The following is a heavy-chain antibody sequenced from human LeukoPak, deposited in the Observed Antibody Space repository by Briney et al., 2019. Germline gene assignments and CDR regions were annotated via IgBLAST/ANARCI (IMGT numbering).Heavy chain of an antibody. D-gene: IGHD3-9*01. CDR1: GFTFSSYA. J-gene: IGHJ3*01. V-gene: IGHV3-30-3*01. CDR3: ANFDGSSQAFHL. Sequence: GGSLRLSCAASGFTFSSYAMHWVRQAPGRGLEWVAVISYDGSNKYYADSVKGRFTISRDNSNYTLFVQMHSLRPDDTAVYYCANFDGSSQAFHLWGQGTMVTVSS. CDR2: ISYDGSNK.